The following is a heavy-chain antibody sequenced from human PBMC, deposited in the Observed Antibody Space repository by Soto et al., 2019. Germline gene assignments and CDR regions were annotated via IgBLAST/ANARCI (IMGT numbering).Heavy chain of an antibody. Sequence: SETLSLTCTVSGGSLSSYYWTWIRQSPGKGLEWIGYVYFSGNTNYNPSLKSRVTISIDTSKNQFSLRLASVTAADTAVYYCAKEFPNYYDSSGPPDYWGQGTLVTVSS. CDR1: GGSLSSYY. V-gene: IGHV4-59*01. D-gene: IGHD3-22*01. CDR2: VYFSGNT. J-gene: IGHJ4*02. CDR3: AKEFPNYYDSSGPPDY.